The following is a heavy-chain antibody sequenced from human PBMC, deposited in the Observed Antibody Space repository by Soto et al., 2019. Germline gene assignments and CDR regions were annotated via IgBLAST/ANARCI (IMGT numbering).Heavy chain of an antibody. V-gene: IGHV3-7*01. D-gene: IGHD6-6*01. CDR1: GFTFSSYW. CDR2: IKQDGSEK. Sequence: LRLSCAASGFTFSSYWMSWVRQAPGKGLEWVANIKQDGSEKYYVDSVKGRFTISRDNAKNSLYLQMNSPRAEDTAVYYCARDLLVRIAARYYYYYGMDVWGQGTTVTVSS. CDR3: ARDLLVRIAARYYYYYGMDV. J-gene: IGHJ6*02.